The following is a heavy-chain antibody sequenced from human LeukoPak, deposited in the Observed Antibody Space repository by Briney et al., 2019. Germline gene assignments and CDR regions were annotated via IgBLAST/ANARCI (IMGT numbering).Heavy chain of an antibody. J-gene: IGHJ5*02. CDR2: INHSGST. CDR1: GGSFSGYY. Sequence: SETLSLTCAVYGGSFSGYYWSWIRQPPGKGLEWIGEINHSGSTNYNPSLKSRVTISVDTSKNQFSLKLSSVTAADTAVYYCARGRRYCSSTSCYFVPPLDNWFDPWGQGTLVTVSS. V-gene: IGHV4-34*01. CDR3: ARGRRYCSSTSCYFVPPLDNWFDP. D-gene: IGHD2-2*01.